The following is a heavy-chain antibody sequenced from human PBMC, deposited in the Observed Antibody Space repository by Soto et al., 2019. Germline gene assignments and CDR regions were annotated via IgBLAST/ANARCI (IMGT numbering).Heavy chain of an antibody. CDR2: ISQSGST. J-gene: IGHJ3*02. CDR3: ARDPNANAFDI. V-gene: IGHV4-34*01. Sequence: PSETLSLTCAVYGASLSGYDWSWVRQPPGKGLQWIGEISQSGSTNYDPSLKSRVSISMDTSKNQFSLRLRSVTAADTASYYCARDPNANAFDIWGRGTTVTVSS. CDR1: GASLSGYD.